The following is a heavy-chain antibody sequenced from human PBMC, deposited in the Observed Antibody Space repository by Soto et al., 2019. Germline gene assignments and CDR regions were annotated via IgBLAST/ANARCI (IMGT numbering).Heavy chain of an antibody. D-gene: IGHD3-3*01. CDR1: GFTFTSSA. V-gene: IGHV1-58*01. CDR3: AADLDGIRFLEWHLHYGMAV. Sequence: SVKVSCKASGFTFTSSAVQWVRQARGQRLEWIGWIVVGSGNTNYAQKFQERVTITRDMSTSTAYMELSSLRSEDTAVYYCAADLDGIRFLEWHLHYGMAVWGQGTTVTVSS. J-gene: IGHJ6*02. CDR2: IVVGSGNT.